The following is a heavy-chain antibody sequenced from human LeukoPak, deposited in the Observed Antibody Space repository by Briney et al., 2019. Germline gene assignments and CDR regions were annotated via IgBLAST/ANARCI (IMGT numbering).Heavy chain of an antibody. Sequence: SETLSLTCTVSGGSISSSSYYWGWIRQPPGKGLEWIGSIYYSGTTYYNPSLKSRVTISVDTSKNQFSLKLSSVTAADTAVYYCARHVVGAAAGRLAYYYMDVWGKGTTVTISS. J-gene: IGHJ6*03. V-gene: IGHV4-39*01. D-gene: IGHD6-13*01. CDR2: IYYSGTT. CDR3: ARHVVGAAAGRLAYYYMDV. CDR1: GGSISSSSYY.